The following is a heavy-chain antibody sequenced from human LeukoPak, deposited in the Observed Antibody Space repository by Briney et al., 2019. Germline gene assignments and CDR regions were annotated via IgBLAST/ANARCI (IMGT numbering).Heavy chain of an antibody. V-gene: IGHV3-7*03. CDR1: GFTFSSYW. Sequence: GGSLRLSCAASGFTFSSYWMSWVRQAPGKGLEWVANIKQDGSEKYYVDSVKGRFTISRDNAKNSLYLQMNSLRAEDTAMYYCAREGGGYYYGMDVWGKGTTVTVSS. CDR2: IKQDGSEK. CDR3: AREGGGYYYGMDV. J-gene: IGHJ6*04. D-gene: IGHD3-16*01.